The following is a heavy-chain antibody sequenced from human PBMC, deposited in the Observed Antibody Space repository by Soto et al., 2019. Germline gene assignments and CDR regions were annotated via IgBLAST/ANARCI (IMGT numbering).Heavy chain of an antibody. V-gene: IGHV1-69*13. CDR3: ARVTADPLRYYYYYGMDV. CDR2: IIPIFGTA. Sequence: GASVKVSCKASGGTFGSYAISWVRQAPGQGLEWMGGIIPIFGTANYAQKFQGRVTITADESTSTAYMELSSLRSEDTAVYYCARVTADPLRYYYYYGMDVWGQGTTVTVSS. J-gene: IGHJ6*02. D-gene: IGHD2-21*02. CDR1: GGTFGSYA.